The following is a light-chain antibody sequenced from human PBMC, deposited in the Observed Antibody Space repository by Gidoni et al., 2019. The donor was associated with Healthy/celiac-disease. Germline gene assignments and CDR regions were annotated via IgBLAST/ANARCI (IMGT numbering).Light chain of an antibody. CDR3: QVWDSSTAV. CDR1: NIGSKN. J-gene: IGLJ1*01. V-gene: IGLV3-9*01. CDR2: RDS. Sequence: SYELTRPLSVSVALGQTARMTCGGNNIGSKNVHWYQQKPGQAPVLVIYRDSNRPSGIPERFSGSNSGNTATLTISRAQAGDEADYYCQVWDSSTAVFGTGTKVTVL.